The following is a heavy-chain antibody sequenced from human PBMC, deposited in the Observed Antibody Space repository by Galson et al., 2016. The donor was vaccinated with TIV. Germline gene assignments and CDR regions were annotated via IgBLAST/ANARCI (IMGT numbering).Heavy chain of an antibody. V-gene: IGHV4-38-2*02. D-gene: IGHD4-11*01. CDR2: IDHSGIT. CDR3: MREGSTVTMHHYFGMDV. CDR1: GYSINSGYY. J-gene: IGHJ6*02. Sequence: SETLSLTCAVSGYSINSGYYWGWVRQPPGKRLEWIGSIDHSGITYSNPSLKSRLTMSVDTSSDLFSLRLTSVTAADTAICYCMREGSTVTMHHYFGMDVWGQGTTVVVSS.